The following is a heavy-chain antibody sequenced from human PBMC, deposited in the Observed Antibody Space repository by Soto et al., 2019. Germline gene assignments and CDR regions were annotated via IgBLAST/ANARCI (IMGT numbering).Heavy chain of an antibody. J-gene: IGHJ3*02. CDR3: ARDVGQGLLPGWDAFDI. D-gene: IGHD2-21*01. V-gene: IGHV3-21*01. Sequence: PGGSLRLSCAASGFTFSSYSMNWVRQAPGKGLEWVSSISSSSSYIYYADSVKGRFTISRDNAKNSLYLQMNSLRAEDTAVCYCARDVGQGLLPGWDAFDIWGQGTMVTVSS. CDR1: GFTFSSYS. CDR2: ISSSSSYI.